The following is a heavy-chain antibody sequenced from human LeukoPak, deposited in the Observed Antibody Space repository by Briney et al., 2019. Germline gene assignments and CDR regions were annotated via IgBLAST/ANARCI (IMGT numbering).Heavy chain of an antibody. Sequence: GGSLRLSCAASGFTFSSYSMNWVRQAPGKGLEWVSSISSSSSYIYYADSVKGRFTISRDNAKNSLYLQMNSLRAEDTAVYYCARGVTIFGVVIDYWGQGTLVTVSS. V-gene: IGHV3-21*01. J-gene: IGHJ4*02. CDR3: ARGVTIFGVVIDY. CDR1: GFTFSSYS. D-gene: IGHD3-3*01. CDR2: ISSSSSYI.